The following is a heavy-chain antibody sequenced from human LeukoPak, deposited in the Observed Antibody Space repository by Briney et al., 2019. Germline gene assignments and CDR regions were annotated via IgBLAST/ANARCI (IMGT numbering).Heavy chain of an antibody. CDR2: IIPILGIA. CDR1: GGTFSSYA. CDR3: ARDWHLRREKGYYYYMDV. V-gene: IGHV1-69*04. D-gene: IGHD1-26*01. Sequence: SVKVSCKASGGTFSSYAISWVRQAPGQGLEWMGRIIPILGIANYAQKFQGRVTITADKSTSTAYMELSSLRSEDTAVYYCARDWHLRREKGYYYYMDVWGKGTTVTVSS. J-gene: IGHJ6*03.